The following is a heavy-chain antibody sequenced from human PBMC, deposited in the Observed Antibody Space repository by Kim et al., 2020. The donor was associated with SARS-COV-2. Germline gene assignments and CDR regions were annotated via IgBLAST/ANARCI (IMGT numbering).Heavy chain of an antibody. CDR3: ARALYYSTADAFDL. CDR2: IWYDEKSE. CDR1: GFIFSTYG. Sequence: GGSLRLSCAASGFIFSTYGMHWVRQAPGKGLEWVAVIWYDEKSEYYADSVKGRFTISRDNSKGTVYLQMNSLRAEDTAVYYCARALYYSTADAFDLWGQGTRVTVSS. J-gene: IGHJ3*01. V-gene: IGHV3-33*01. D-gene: IGHD2-2*01.